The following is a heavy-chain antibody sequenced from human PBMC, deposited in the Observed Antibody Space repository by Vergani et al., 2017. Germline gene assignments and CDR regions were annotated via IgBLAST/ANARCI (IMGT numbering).Heavy chain of an antibody. CDR2: ISGSGGNK. J-gene: IGHJ6*02. CDR1: GFTFSSYA. CDR3: SKARDPNCKGRNCYSYYYGLDL. V-gene: IGHV3-23*01. D-gene: IGHD2-15*01. Sequence: EVQLLESGGGLVQPGGSLRLSCGASGFTFSSYAMTWVRQAPGKGLEWVSAISGSGGNKFYTESVKGRFTISRANSKDTLYLQMNSLRVEDTAIYYCSKARDPNCKGRNCYSYYYGLDLWGQGTTVTVSS.